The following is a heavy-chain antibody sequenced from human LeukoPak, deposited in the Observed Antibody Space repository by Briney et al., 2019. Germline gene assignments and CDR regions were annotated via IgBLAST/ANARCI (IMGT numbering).Heavy chain of an antibody. Sequence: ASVKVSCKASGGTFSSYAISWVRQAPGQGLEWMGIINPSGGSTSYAQKFQGRVTMTRDTSTSTVYMELSSLRSEDTAVYYCARDGSTFGGVIVIPVYYFDYWGQGTLVTVSS. CDR1: GGTFSSYA. CDR3: ARDGSTFGGVIVIPVYYFDY. J-gene: IGHJ4*02. V-gene: IGHV1-46*01. D-gene: IGHD3-16*02. CDR2: INPSGGST.